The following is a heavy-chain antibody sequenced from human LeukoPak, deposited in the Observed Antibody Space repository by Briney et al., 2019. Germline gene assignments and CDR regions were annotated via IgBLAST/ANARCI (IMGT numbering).Heavy chain of an antibody. D-gene: IGHD4-17*01. J-gene: IGHJ4*02. CDR3: ARTKAPTATSVYPEVGFDY. V-gene: IGHV3-21*01. CDR2: ISSSSSYI. CDR1: GFTFSSYS. Sequence: KPGGSLRLSCAASGFTFSSYSMNWVRQAPGKGLEWVSSISSSSSYIYYADSVKGRFTISRDNAKNSLYLQMNSLRAEDTAVYYCARTKAPTATSVYPEVGFDYWGQGTLVTVSS.